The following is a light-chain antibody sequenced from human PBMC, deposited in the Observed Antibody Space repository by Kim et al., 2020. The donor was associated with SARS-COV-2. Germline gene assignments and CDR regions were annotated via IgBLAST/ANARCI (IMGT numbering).Light chain of an antibody. Sequence: GSPGQTASITCSGDKLGDKYACWYQQKPGQSPVLGIYQDSKRPSGIPERFSGSNSGNTATLTISGTQAMDEADYYCQAWDSSTVVSGGGTQLTVL. CDR2: QDS. CDR3: QAWDSSTVV. CDR1: KLGDKY. J-gene: IGLJ2*01. V-gene: IGLV3-1*01.